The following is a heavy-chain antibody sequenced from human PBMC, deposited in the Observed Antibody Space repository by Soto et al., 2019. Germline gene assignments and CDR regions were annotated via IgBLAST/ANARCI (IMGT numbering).Heavy chain of an antibody. CDR2: FNTRGGAT. CDR3: ARGTIITIGGDIEVLDY. D-gene: IGHD3-16*02. Sequence: QVQLVQSGAEVKKPGASVKVSCEASGYTFNNYYMHWVRQAPGQGLEGMGIFNTRGGATIYAEKCQCRFIMTGSTSTSTVDMQLGSLRSDDTAVYDGARGTIITIGGDIEVLDYGGQGSLVTVS. CDR1: GYTFNNYY. J-gene: IGHJ4*02. V-gene: IGHV1-46*02.